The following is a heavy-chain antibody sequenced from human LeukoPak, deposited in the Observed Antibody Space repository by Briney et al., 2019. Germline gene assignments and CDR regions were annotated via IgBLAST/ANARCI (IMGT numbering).Heavy chain of an antibody. D-gene: IGHD3-22*01. J-gene: IGHJ4*02. CDR3: AKRGYYYDSSGYYYFGY. V-gene: IGHV3-23*01. CDR1: GFTFSSYA. CDR2: ISGSGGST. Sequence: GGSLRVSCAASGFTFSSYAMSWVRQAPGKGLEWVSAISGSGGSTYYADSVKGRFAISRDNSKNTLYLQMNSLRAEDTAVYYCAKRGYYYDSSGYYYFGYWGQGTLVTVSS.